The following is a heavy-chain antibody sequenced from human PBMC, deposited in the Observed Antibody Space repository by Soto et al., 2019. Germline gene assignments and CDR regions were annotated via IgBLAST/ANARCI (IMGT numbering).Heavy chain of an antibody. CDR3: ARVLDTYYYDSSGYRVPSAIDY. CDR2: ISSSSSYI. J-gene: IGHJ4*02. Sequence: PGGSLRLSCAASGFTFSSYSMNWVRQAPGKGLEWVSSISSSSSYIYYADSVKGRFTISRDNAKNSLYLQMNSLRAEDTAVYYCARVLDTYYYDSSGYRVPSAIDYWGQGTLVTVSS. D-gene: IGHD3-22*01. CDR1: GFTFSSYS. V-gene: IGHV3-21*01.